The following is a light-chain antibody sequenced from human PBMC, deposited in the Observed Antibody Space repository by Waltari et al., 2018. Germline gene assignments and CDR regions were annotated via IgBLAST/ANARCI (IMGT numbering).Light chain of an antibody. CDR1: TSNIGRNY. Sequence: QSVLTQPPSVSAAPGQKVTISCSGSTSNIGRNYVSWYQQLPGAAPKVFIYESEKRPSGIPDRFSGSKSGTSASLDITGLQTGDEAAYYCGAWDNNLSALVFGGGTKLTVL. CDR3: GAWDNNLSALV. V-gene: IGLV1-51*02. CDR2: ESE. J-gene: IGLJ2*01.